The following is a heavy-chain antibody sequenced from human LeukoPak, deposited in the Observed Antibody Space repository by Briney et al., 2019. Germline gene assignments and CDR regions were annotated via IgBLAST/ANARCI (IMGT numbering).Heavy chain of an antibody. Sequence: ASVKVSCKASGYTFTSYYMHWVRQAPGQGLEWMGWINPNSGGTNYAQKFQGRVTMTRDTSISTAYMELSRLRSDDTAVYYCARDPAVAAAGTPEDYWGQGTLVTVSS. CDR2: INPNSGGT. D-gene: IGHD6-13*01. J-gene: IGHJ4*02. V-gene: IGHV1-2*02. CDR3: ARDPAVAAAGTPEDY. CDR1: GYTFTSYY.